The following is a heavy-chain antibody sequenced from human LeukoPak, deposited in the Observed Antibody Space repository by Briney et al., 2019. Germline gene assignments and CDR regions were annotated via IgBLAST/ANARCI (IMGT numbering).Heavy chain of an antibody. CDR2: INPNSGGT. CDR1: GYAFTGYY. CDR3: ARDPGRWADYGGNWHY. Sequence: ASGNLSCKASGYAFTGYYMHWMGHATGQGLGWIGSINPNSGGTTYAKKFQATVRMTRDTSISTAYTELSRLRPDDTAVYYCARDPGRWADYGGNWHYWGQGTLVTVSS. J-gene: IGHJ4*02. D-gene: IGHD4-23*01. V-gene: IGHV1-2*02.